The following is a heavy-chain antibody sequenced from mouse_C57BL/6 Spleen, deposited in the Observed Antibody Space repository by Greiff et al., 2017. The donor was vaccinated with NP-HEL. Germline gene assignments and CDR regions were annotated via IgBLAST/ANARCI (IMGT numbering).Heavy chain of an antibody. J-gene: IGHJ4*01. Sequence: EVQLQQSGPELVKPGASVKLSCKASGYTFTDYNMHWVKQSPGKSLEWIGYINPNNGGTSYNQKFKGKATLTVNKSSSTAYMELRSLTSEDSAVYYCARRDYQDYYAMDYWGQGTSVTVSS. D-gene: IGHD1-1*02. CDR3: ARRDYQDYYAMDY. V-gene: IGHV1-22*01. CDR1: GYTFTDYN. CDR2: INPNNGGT.